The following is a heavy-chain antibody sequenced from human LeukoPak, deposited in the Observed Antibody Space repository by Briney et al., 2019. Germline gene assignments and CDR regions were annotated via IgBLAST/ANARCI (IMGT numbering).Heavy chain of an antibody. CDR2: INPSGGST. D-gene: IGHD3-10*01. Sequence: ASVKVSCKASGYTFTSYYMHWVRQAPGQGLEWMGIINPSGGSTSYAQKFQGRVTMTRDTSTSTVYMELSSLRSDDTAVYYCARAAAGGLLWFGEADAFDIWGQGTMVTVSS. J-gene: IGHJ3*02. V-gene: IGHV1-46*01. CDR3: ARAAAGGLLWFGEADAFDI. CDR1: GYTFTSYY.